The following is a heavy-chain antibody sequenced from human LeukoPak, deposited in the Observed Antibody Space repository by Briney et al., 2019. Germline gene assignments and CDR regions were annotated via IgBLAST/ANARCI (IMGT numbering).Heavy chain of an antibody. CDR1: GFTVSYND. V-gene: IGHV3-53*01. CDR2: IYSGDST. CDR3: ARGPRGFDP. Sequence: GGSLRLSCEASGFTVSYNDMSWVRQAPGRGLEWVSVIYSGDSTDYADSVKGRFTISRDNSKNTLYLQMNSLRAEDAAVYYCARGPRGFDPWGQGTLVTVSS. J-gene: IGHJ5*02.